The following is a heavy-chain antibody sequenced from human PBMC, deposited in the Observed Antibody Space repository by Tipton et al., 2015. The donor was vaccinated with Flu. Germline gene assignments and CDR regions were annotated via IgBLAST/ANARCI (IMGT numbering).Heavy chain of an antibody. V-gene: IGHV3-11*01. CDR3: ARDLRGPGYCSSTSCYVDY. CDR1: GFTFSDYY. J-gene: IGHJ4*02. D-gene: IGHD2-2*01. CDR2: ISRSGSTI. Sequence: SLRLSCAASGFTFSDYYMNWIRQAPGKGLEWVSYISRSGSTIDYADSVKGRFTISRDNAKNSLFLQMNSLRAEDTAVYYCARDLRGPGYCSSTSCYVDYWGQGTLVTASS.